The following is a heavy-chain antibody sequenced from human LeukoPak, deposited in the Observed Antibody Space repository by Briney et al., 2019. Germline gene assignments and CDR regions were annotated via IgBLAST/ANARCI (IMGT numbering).Heavy chain of an antibody. CDR3: ARPLWGGSGRMDYFDY. CDR1: GGSISSYY. J-gene: IGHJ4*02. V-gene: IGHV4-4*07. Sequence: SETLSLTWTVSGGSISSYYWSWIRQPAGKGLEWIGRIYTSGSTNYNPSLKSRVTMSVDTSKNQFSLKLSSVTAADTAVYYCARPLWGGSGRMDYFDYWGQGTLVTVSS. D-gene: IGHD3-10*01. CDR2: IYTSGST.